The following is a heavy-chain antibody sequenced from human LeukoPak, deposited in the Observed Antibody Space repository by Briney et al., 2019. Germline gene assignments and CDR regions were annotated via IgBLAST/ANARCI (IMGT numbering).Heavy chain of an antibody. Sequence: PSETLSLTYAVYGGSFSGYYWSWIRQPPGKGLEWIGEINHSGSTNYNPSLKSRVTISVDTSKNQFSLKLSSVTAADTAVYYCARGRVFVVGLDYWGQGTLVTVSS. J-gene: IGHJ4*02. D-gene: IGHD2-15*01. CDR1: GGSFSGYY. CDR3: ARGRVFVVGLDY. CDR2: INHSGST. V-gene: IGHV4-34*01.